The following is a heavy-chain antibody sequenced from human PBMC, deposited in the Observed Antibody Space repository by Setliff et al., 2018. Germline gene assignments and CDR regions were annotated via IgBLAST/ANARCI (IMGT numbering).Heavy chain of an antibody. CDR2: IYYSGST. J-gene: IGHJ6*03. CDR1: GGSISSGDYY. Sequence: SETLSLTCTVSGGSISSGDYYWSWNRQPPGKGLEWIEYIYYSGSTYYNPSLKSRVTISVDTSKNQFSLKLSSVTAADTAVYYCAREQWLDPPGYYYMDVWAKGTTVTVSS. V-gene: IGHV4-30-4*08. D-gene: IGHD6-19*01. CDR3: AREQWLDPPGYYYMDV.